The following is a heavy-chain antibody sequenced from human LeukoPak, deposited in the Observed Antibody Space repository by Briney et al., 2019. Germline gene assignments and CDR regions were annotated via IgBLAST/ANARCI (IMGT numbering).Heavy chain of an antibody. D-gene: IGHD3-3*01. Sequence: PGGSLRLSCAASGFTFSSYGMHWVRQAPGKGLEWVAFIRYDGSNKYYADSVKGRFTISRDNSKNTLYLQMNSLRAEDTAVYYCAKGNDFWSGYIDYWGQGTLVTVSS. CDR1: GFTFSSYG. V-gene: IGHV3-30*02. J-gene: IGHJ4*02. CDR2: IRYDGSNK. CDR3: AKGNDFWSGYIDY.